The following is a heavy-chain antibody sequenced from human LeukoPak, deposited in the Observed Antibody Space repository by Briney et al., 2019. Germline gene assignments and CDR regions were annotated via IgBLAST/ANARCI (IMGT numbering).Heavy chain of an antibody. CDR2: IYYSGST. V-gene: IGHV4-39*01. J-gene: IGHJ4*02. D-gene: IGHD5-18*01. Sequence: SETLSLTCTVSGGSISSSSYYWGWIRQPPGKRLEWIGSIYYSGSTYYNPSPKSRVTISVDTSKNQFSLKLSSVTAADTAVYYCARHRVGATAMVPYFDYWGQGTLVTVSS. CDR3: ARHRVGATAMVPYFDY. CDR1: GGSISSSSYY.